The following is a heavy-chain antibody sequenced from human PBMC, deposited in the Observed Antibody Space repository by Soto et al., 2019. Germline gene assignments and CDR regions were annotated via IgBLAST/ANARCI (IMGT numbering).Heavy chain of an antibody. CDR2: IKQDGSEK. CDR1: GFTFSSYW. J-gene: IGHJ4*02. CDR3: ARHRHYDFWSGYLCY. Sequence: EVQLVESGGGLVQPGGSLRLSCAASGFTFSSYWMSWVRQAPGKGLEWVANIKQDGSEKYYVDSVKGRFTISRDNAKNSLYLQMNSLRAEDTAVYYCARHRHYDFWSGYLCYCGQGTLVTVSS. V-gene: IGHV3-7*01. D-gene: IGHD3-3*01.